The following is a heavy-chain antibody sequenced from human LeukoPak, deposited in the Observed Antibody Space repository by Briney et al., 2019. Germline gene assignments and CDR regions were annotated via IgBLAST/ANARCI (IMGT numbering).Heavy chain of an antibody. Sequence: GGSLRLSCAASGFTFTSYAMSWVRQAPGKGLEWVSPIYTNGGGTYYADSVKGRLTISTDKSKNTLFLQMNNLRAEDTAVYYCAKVGDNSGYYEYFDYWGQGTLVTVSS. CDR1: GFTFTSYA. J-gene: IGHJ4*02. D-gene: IGHD3-22*01. CDR2: IYTNGGGT. CDR3: AKVGDNSGYYEYFDY. V-gene: IGHV3-23*01.